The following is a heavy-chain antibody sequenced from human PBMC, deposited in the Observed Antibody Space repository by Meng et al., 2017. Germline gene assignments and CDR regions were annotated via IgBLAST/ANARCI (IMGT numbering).Heavy chain of an antibody. D-gene: IGHD6-19*01. Sequence: GVLKISCAASGFTVSSNYMSWVRQAPGKGLEWVSVIYSGGSTYYADSVKGRFTISRDNSKNTLYLQMNSLRAEDTAVYYCAREIAVAGQKDYYYYGMDVWGQGTTVTVSS. V-gene: IGHV3-66*02. CDR2: IYSGGST. CDR3: AREIAVAGQKDYYYYGMDV. CDR1: GFTVSSNY. J-gene: IGHJ6*02.